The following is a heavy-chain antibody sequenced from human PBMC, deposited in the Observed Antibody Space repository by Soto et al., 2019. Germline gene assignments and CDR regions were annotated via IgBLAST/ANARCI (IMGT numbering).Heavy chain of an antibody. CDR3: ARVGYYYDSSGYGQIYYYYYGMDV. CDR1: GGTFSSYA. CDR2: IIPIFGTA. V-gene: IGHV1-69*13. Sequence: SVKVSCKASGGTFSSYAISWVRQAPGQGLEWMGGIIPIFGTANYAQKFQGRVTITADESTSTAYMELRSLRSDDTAVYYCARVGYYYDSSGYGQIYYYYYGMDVWGQGTTVTVSS. D-gene: IGHD3-22*01. J-gene: IGHJ6*02.